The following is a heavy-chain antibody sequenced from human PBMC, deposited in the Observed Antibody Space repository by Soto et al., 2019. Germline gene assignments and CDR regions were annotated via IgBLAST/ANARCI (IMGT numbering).Heavy chain of an antibody. CDR3: ARAESSSSTSCYSCYYYGMDV. D-gene: IGHD2-2*02. V-gene: IGHV1-69*06. J-gene: IGHJ6*02. CDR1: GGTFSSYA. CDR2: IIPIFGTA. Sequence: SVKVSCKASGGTFSSYAISWVRQAPGQGLEWMGGIIPIFGTANYAQKFQGRVTITADKSTSTAYMELSSLRSEDTAVYYCARAESSSSTSCYSCYYYGMDVWGQGTTVTVSS.